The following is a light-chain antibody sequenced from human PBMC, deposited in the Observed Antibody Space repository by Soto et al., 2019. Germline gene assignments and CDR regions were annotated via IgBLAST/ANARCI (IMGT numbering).Light chain of an antibody. Sequence: EIVMTQSPATLSVSPGERATLSCRASQNILTNLAWYQQRPGLSPRLVIYGASTRAIDIPARFSGSGSGTEFTLTISSLQSEDFVVYYCQQYNNWPITFGQGTRLEI. CDR1: QNILTN. CDR2: GAS. V-gene: IGKV3-15*01. CDR3: QQYNNWPIT. J-gene: IGKJ5*01.